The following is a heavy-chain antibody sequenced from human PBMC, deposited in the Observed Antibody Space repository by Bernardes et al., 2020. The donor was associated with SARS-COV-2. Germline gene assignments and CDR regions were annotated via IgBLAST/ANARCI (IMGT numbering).Heavy chain of an antibody. D-gene: IGHD1-1*01. CDR1: GFTFSSYS. J-gene: IGHJ4*02. V-gene: IGHV3-21*01. CDR2: ISSSSSYI. CDR3: ARDQATTPFDY. Sequence: GGSLRLSCAASGFTFSSYSMNWVRKAPGKGLEWVSSISSSSSYIYYADSVKGRFTISRDNAKNSLYLQMNSLRAEDTAVYYCARDQATTPFDYWGQGTLVTVSS.